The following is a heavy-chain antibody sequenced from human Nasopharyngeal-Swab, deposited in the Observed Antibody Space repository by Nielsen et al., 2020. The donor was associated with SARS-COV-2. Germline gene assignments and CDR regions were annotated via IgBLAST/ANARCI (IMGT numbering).Heavy chain of an antibody. Sequence: GGSLRLSCAASGFTFSPYWMTWVRRAPGKGLEWVANVKQDGTEKYFVDSVKGRFTISRDNAKNSLYLHMNSLRAEDTAVYYCARDEILDYWGQGTLVTVSS. CDR3: ARDEILDY. CDR2: VKQDGTEK. J-gene: IGHJ4*02. V-gene: IGHV3-7*01. D-gene: IGHD2/OR15-2a*01. CDR1: GFTFSPYW.